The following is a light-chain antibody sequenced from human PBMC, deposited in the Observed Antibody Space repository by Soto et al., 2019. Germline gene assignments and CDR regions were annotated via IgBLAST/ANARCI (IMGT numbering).Light chain of an antibody. Sequence: DIQMTQSPSTLSASVGDRVTITCRASQSISSWLAWYQQKPGKLPKLLIYKASSLESGVPSRFSGSGSGTEFTLTISSLQPDDFATYYCQQYNSYPWAFGQGTKVDIK. CDR1: QSISSW. CDR3: QQYNSYPWA. V-gene: IGKV1-5*03. CDR2: KAS. J-gene: IGKJ1*01.